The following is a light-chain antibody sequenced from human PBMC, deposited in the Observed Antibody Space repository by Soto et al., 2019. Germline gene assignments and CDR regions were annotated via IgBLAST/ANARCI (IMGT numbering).Light chain of an antibody. J-gene: IGLJ1*01. CDR1: SSDVGGYNY. Sequence: QSVLTQPASVSGSPVQSITISCTGTSSDVGGYNYVSWYQQHPGKAPKLMIYEVSNRPSGVSNRFSGSKSGHTASLTISGLQSEDEADYFCTSYTSSTTLDVFGTGTKVTVL. CDR2: EVS. V-gene: IGLV2-14*01. CDR3: TSYTSSTTLDV.